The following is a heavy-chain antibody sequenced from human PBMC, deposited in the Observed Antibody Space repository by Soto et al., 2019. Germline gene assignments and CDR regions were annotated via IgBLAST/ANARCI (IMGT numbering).Heavy chain of an antibody. CDR1: GGSISSYY. D-gene: IGHD3-3*01. Sequence: SETLSLTCTVSGGSISSYYWSWIRQPPGKGLEWIGCIYYSGSTNYNPSLKSRVTISVDTSKNQFSLKLSSVTAADTAVYYCVGDQLRRDFWSGYFHYWGQGTLVTVSS. V-gene: IGHV4-59*01. CDR2: IYYSGST. J-gene: IGHJ4*02. CDR3: VGDQLRRDFWSGYFHY.